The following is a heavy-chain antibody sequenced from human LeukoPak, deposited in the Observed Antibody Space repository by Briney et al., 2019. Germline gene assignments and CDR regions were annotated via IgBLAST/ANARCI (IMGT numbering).Heavy chain of an antibody. CDR2: ISGSGGSA. Sequence: GGSLRLSCAASGFTFSSYAMNWVRQAPGKGLEWVSLISGSGGSAYYADSVKGRFTVSRDNSKNTLYLQMNSLRAEDTAIYYCAKSNLKYYFDSWGQGTLVTVSS. J-gene: IGHJ4*02. CDR1: GFTFSSYA. V-gene: IGHV3-23*01. CDR3: AKSNLKYYFDS. D-gene: IGHD6-6*01.